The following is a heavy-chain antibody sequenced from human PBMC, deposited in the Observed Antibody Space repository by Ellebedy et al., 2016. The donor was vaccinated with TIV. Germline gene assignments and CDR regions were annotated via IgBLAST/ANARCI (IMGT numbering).Heavy chain of an antibody. V-gene: IGHV1-69*04. CDR3: ASDYGDYASLDP. J-gene: IGHJ5*02. D-gene: IGHD4-17*01. CDR2: LIPILGIA. CDR1: GGTFSSYA. Sequence: AASVKVSCKASGGTFSSYAISWVRQAPGQGLEWMGRLIPILGIANYAQKFQGRVTITADKSTSTAYMELSSLRSEDTAVYYCASDYGDYASLDPWGQGTLVTVSS.